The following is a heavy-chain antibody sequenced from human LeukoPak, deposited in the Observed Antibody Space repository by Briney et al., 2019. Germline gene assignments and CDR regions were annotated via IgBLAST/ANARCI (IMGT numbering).Heavy chain of an antibody. Sequence: GGSLRLSCAASGFTFSTYSMSWVRQAPGKGLEWVSSISSSSNYMYYADSVKGRFIISRDNAKNSLYLQMNSLRAEDTAVYYCARGGRGSSWYEKWGQGTLVAVSS. CDR2: ISSSSNYM. CDR3: ARGGRGSSWYEK. J-gene: IGHJ4*02. CDR1: GFTFSTYS. V-gene: IGHV3-21*01. D-gene: IGHD6-13*01.